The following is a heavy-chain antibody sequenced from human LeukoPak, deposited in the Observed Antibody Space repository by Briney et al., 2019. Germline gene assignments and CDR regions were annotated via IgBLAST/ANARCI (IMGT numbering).Heavy chain of an antibody. Sequence: GGSLRLSCAASGFTFSSYNMNWVRQAPGKGLEWVSYISSSSSSNTIYYADSVKGRFTISRENARNSLYLQMDSLRAGDTAIYYCVRGIQVNKYIETAYDSWGQGTLVTVSS. CDR1: GFTFSSYN. CDR3: VRGIQVNKYIETAYDS. CDR2: ISSSSSSNTI. V-gene: IGHV3-48*01. J-gene: IGHJ4*02. D-gene: IGHD1/OR15-1a*01.